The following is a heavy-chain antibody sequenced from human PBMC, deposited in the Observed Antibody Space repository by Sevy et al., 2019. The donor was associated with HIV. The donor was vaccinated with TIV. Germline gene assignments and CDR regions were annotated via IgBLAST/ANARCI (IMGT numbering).Heavy chain of an antibody. V-gene: IGHV3-7*03. D-gene: IGHD2-15*01. CDR3: ARVPNKYCSGGSCYSGGWFDP. CDR2: IKQDGREK. Sequence: GGSLRLSCAASGFTFSSYWMSWVRQAPGKGLEWVANIKQDGREKYYVDSVKGRFTISRDKAKNSLYLQMNSLRAEDTAVYYCARVPNKYCSGGSCYSGGWFDPWGQGTLVTVSS. CDR1: GFTFSSYW. J-gene: IGHJ5*02.